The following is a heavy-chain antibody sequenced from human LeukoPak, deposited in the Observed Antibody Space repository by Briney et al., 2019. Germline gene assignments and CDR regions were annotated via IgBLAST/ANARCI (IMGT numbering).Heavy chain of an antibody. D-gene: IGHD3-22*01. CDR2: ISGSGGST. Sequence: PGGSLRLSCAASGFTFSSYAMSWVRQAPGKGLEWVSAISGSGGSTYYADSVKGRSTISRDNSKNTLYLQMNSLRAEDTAVYYCAKDPLSGYYSYYFDYWGQGTLVTVSS. J-gene: IGHJ4*02. CDR1: GFTFSSYA. CDR3: AKDPLSGYYSYYFDY. V-gene: IGHV3-23*01.